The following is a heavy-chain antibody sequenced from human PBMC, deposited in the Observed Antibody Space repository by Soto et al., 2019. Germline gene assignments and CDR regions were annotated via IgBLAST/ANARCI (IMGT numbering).Heavy chain of an antibody. CDR1: GFTFSSYG. CDR3: ARDQGYFDY. J-gene: IGHJ4*02. CDR2: IWYDGSKK. V-gene: IGHV3-33*01. Sequence: QVQVVESGGGVVQPGRSLRLSCAASGFTFSSYGMNWVRQAPGKGLEWVAIIWYDGSKKYYADSVKGRFTISRDNSKNTLYLQMNSLRAEDTAVYYCARDQGYFDYWGQGTLVTVSS.